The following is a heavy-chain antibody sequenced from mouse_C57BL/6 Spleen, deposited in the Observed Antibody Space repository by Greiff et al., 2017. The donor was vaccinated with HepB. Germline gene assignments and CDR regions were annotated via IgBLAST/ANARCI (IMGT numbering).Heavy chain of an antibody. J-gene: IGHJ2*01. CDR1: GYSFTDYN. V-gene: IGHV1-39*01. CDR2: INPNYGTT. D-gene: IGHD1-1*01. Sequence: VQLKESGPELVKPGASVKISCKASGYSFTDYNMNWVKQSNGKSLEWIGVINPNYGTTSYNQKFKGKATLTVDQSSSKAYMQLNSLTSEDSAVYYCARSGYYGSIFDYWGQGTTLTVSS. CDR3: ARSGYYGSIFDY.